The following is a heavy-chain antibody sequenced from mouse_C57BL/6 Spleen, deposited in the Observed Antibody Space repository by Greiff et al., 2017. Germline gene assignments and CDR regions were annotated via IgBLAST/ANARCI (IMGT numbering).Heavy chain of an antibody. CDR1: GYSFTDYN. J-gene: IGHJ1*03. V-gene: IGHV1-39*01. D-gene: IGHD1-1*01. CDR3: ARPEYDGSSYNWYCDV. CDR2: INPNYGPT. Sequence: EVKLQESGPELVKPGASVKISCKASGYSFTDYNMNWVKQSNGKSLEWIGVINPNYGPTSYNQTFKGKATLTVDQSSSTAYMQLNSLTSEDSAVYYCARPEYDGSSYNWYCDVWGTGTTVTVSS.